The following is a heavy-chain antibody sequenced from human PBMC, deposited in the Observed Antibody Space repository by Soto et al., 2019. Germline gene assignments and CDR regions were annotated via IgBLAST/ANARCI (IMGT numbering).Heavy chain of an antibody. D-gene: IGHD6-13*01. CDR3: AKVAGYSSSWYAFDI. V-gene: IGHV3-23*01. J-gene: IGHJ3*02. CDR2: ISGSGGST. CDR1: GFTFTRYS. Sequence: PGGSLRLSCAASGFTFTRYSMSWVRQAPGKGLEWVSAISGSGGSTYYADSVKGRFTISRDNSKNTLYLQMNSLRAEDTAVYYCAKVAGYSSSWYAFDIWGQGTMVTVSS.